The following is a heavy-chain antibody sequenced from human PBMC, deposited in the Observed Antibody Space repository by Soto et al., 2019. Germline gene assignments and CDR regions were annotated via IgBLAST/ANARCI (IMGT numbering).Heavy chain of an antibody. J-gene: IGHJ5*02. CDR3: ASPKNWGSEWFDP. D-gene: IGHD7-27*01. V-gene: IGHV4-39*01. Sequence: SETLSLTCTVSGGSISTSSYYWGWIRQPPGKGLEWIGSIYYSGSTYYNPSLKSRVTISVDTSKNQFSLKLSSVTAADTAVYYCASPKNWGSEWFDPWGQGTLVTVSS. CDR1: GGSISTSSYY. CDR2: IYYSGST.